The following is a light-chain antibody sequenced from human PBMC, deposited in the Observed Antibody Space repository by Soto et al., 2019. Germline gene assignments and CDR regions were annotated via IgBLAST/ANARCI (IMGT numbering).Light chain of an antibody. V-gene: IGKV2-28*01. CDR3: MQALQTPLT. Sequence: IVMTQSPLSPPVSPGEPASISCRSSQSLLHSNGYNYLDWYLQKPGQSPQLLIYLGSNRASGVPDRFSGSGSGTDFTLKISRVEAEDVGVYYCMQALQTPLTFGGGTKVDIK. CDR2: LGS. J-gene: IGKJ4*01. CDR1: QSLLHSNGYNY.